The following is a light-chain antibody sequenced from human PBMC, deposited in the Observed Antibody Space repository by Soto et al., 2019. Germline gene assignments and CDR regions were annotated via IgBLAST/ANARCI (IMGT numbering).Light chain of an antibody. CDR2: DAS. CDR1: QSISVS. Sequence: IQMTQSPSTLCASVGDTVTVTCRASQSISVSLAWYQQKPGKPPNLLIYDASTLQGGVPSRFSGSGSGTEFTLTVTSLQPEDFATYFCQQYDKYSTFGHGTKVDI. CDR3: QQYDKYST. J-gene: IGKJ1*01. V-gene: IGKV1-5*01.